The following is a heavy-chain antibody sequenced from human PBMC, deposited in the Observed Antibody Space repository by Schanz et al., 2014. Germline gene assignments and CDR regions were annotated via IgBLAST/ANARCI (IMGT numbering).Heavy chain of an antibody. CDR2: ISGSGAST. Sequence: EVQLVESGGGLVKPGGSLRLSCATSGLTFTSAWMSWVRQAPGKGLEWVSGISGSGASTYYADSVKGRFTISRDNSNKTVDLQMNSLRAEDTAVYYCARGRVLESWGQGTLVTVSS. J-gene: IGHJ5*02. V-gene: IGHV3-23*04. CDR3: ARGRVLES. D-gene: IGHD1-1*01. CDR1: GLTFTSAW.